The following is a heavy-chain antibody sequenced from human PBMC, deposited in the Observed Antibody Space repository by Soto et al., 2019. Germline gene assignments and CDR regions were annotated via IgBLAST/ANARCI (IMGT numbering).Heavy chain of an antibody. J-gene: IGHJ4*02. D-gene: IGHD6-13*01. CDR3: ARIGRQRQLPDY. CDR2: IDPSDSYT. Sequence: PGESLKISCKGSGYSFTTYWISWVRQMPGKGLGWMGRIDPSDSYTNYSPSFQGHVTISADKCISTAYLQWSSLKASDTAMYYCARIGRQRQLPDYWGQGTLVTVS. V-gene: IGHV5-10-1*01. CDR1: GYSFTTYW.